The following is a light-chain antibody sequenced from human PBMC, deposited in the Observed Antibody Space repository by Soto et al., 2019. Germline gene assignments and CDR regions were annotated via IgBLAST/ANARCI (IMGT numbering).Light chain of an antibody. V-gene: IGKV4-1*01. CDR2: WAS. J-gene: IGKJ1*01. CDR3: QRHYSRPWT. CDR1: QSVLSSSTNKNF. Sequence: DIVMTQSPDSLAVSLGERATINCKSSQSVLSSSTNKNFLAWYQQKPGQPPKLLIYWASTRGSGVPDRFSGGGSGADFTLTISSLQAEDVAVYYGQRHYSRPWTFGQGTKVEIK.